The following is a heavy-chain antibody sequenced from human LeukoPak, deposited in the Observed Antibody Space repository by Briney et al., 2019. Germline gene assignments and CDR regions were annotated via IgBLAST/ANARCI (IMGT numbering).Heavy chain of an antibody. V-gene: IGHV3-53*01. Sequence: GGSLRLSCAASGFTVSSNYMSWVRQAPGKGLEWVSVIYSGGSTYYADSVKGRFTISRDNSKNTLYLQMNSLRAEDTAVYYCARCGPYSGYSSGWWGYMDVWGKGTTVTISS. CDR2: IYSGGST. CDR1: GFTVSSNY. J-gene: IGHJ6*03. CDR3: ARCGPYSGYSSGWWGYMDV. D-gene: IGHD6-19*01.